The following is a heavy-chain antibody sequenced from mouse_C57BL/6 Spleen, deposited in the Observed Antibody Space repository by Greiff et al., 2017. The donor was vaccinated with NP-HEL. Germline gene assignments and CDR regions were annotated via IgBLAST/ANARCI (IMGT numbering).Heavy chain of an antibody. J-gene: IGHJ1*03. CDR3: TLYYGSSSLYWYFDV. CDR2: IDPEDGDT. D-gene: IGHD1-1*01. Sequence: VQLKESGAELVRPGASVKLSCTASGFNIKDYYMHWVKQRPEQGLEWIGRIDPEDGDTEYAPKFQGKATMTADTSSNTAYLQLSSLTSEDTAVYYCTLYYGSSSLYWYFDVWGTGTTVTVSS. V-gene: IGHV14-1*01. CDR1: GFNIKDYY.